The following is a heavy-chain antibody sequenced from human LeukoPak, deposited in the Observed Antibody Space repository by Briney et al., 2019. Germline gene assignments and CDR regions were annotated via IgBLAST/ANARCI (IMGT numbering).Heavy chain of an antibody. D-gene: IGHD3-3*01. CDR2: ITGSGSST. CDR1: GFTFSSYA. J-gene: IGHJ4*02. Sequence: GGSLRLSCAASGFTFSSYAMSWVRQAPGKGLEWVSAITGSGSSTYYADSVKGRFTISRDNSKNTLYLQMNSLRAEDSAVYYCAKGGLQSPEWLPPLNSWGQGTLVTVSS. V-gene: IGHV3-23*01. CDR3: AKGGLQSPEWLPPLNS.